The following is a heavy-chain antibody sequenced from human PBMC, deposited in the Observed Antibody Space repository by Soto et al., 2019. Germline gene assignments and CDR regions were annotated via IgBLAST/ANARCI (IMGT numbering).Heavy chain of an antibody. CDR2: ISSSSSYI. J-gene: IGHJ3*02. V-gene: IGHV3-21*01. CDR3: ARSNWGDAFDI. D-gene: IGHD7-27*01. Sequence: EVQLVESGGGLVKPGGSLRLSCAASGFTFSSYSMNWVRQAPGKGLEWVSSISSSSSYIYYADSVKGRFTISRDNAKNALYLQMNSLRAEDTAVYYCARSNWGDAFDIWGQGTMVTVSS. CDR1: GFTFSSYS.